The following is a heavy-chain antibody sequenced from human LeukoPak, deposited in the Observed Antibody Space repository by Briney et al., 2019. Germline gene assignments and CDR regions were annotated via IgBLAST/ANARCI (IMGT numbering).Heavy chain of an antibody. CDR1: GFTFSSYA. Sequence: PGGSLRLSCAASGFTFSSYAMSWVRQAPGKGLGWVSAISGSGGSTYYADSVKGRFTISRDNSKNTLYLQMNSLRAEDTAVYYRAKDGYMIVVVCYDYWGQGTLVTVSS. J-gene: IGHJ4*02. D-gene: IGHD3-22*01. CDR3: AKDGYMIVVVCYDY. CDR2: ISGSGGST. V-gene: IGHV3-23*01.